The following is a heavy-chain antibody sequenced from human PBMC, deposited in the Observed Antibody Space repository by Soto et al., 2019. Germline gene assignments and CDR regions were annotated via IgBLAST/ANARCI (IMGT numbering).Heavy chain of an antibody. CDR2: IYYSGST. Sequence: SETLSLTCTVSGGSISSYYWSWIRQPPGKGLEWIGYIYYSGSTNYNPSLKSRVTISVDTSRNQFSLKLSSVSAADTAVYYCARLGGWLRLRGYNWNDDHFDYWGQGTLVTVSS. J-gene: IGHJ4*02. CDR3: ARLGGWLRLRGYNWNDDHFDY. V-gene: IGHV4-59*01. CDR1: GGSISSYY. D-gene: IGHD1-20*01.